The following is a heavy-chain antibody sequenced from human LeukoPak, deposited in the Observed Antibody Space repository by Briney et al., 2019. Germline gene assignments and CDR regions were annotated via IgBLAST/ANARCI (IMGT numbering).Heavy chain of an antibody. J-gene: IGHJ4*02. CDR2: IYEGIP. Sequence: SETLSLTCSVSGGSINSRFWAWIRQPPGKGLEWIGYIYEGIPTYNPSLKSRVTISADTSNSRYSLKLNSVTAADTAVYYCASEDTADYKGRFDHWGQGTLVTVSS. CDR1: GGSINSRF. D-gene: IGHD4-11*01. V-gene: IGHV4-4*08. CDR3: ASEDTADYKGRFDH.